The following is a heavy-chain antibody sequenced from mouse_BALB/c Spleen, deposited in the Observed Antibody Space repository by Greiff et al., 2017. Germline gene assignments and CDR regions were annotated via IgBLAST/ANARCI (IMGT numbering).Heavy chain of an antibody. CDR1: GYTFTSYW. CDR3: TRGFLLLDFDY. V-gene: IGHV1S22*01. CDR2: IYPGSGST. D-gene: IGHD2-10*01. Sequence: LQQPGSELVRPGASVKLSCKASGYTFTSYWMHWVKQRPGQGLEWIGNIYPGSGSTNYDEKFKSKATLTVDTSSSTAYMQLSSLTSEDSAVYYCTRGFLLLDFDYWGQGTTLTVSS. J-gene: IGHJ2*01.